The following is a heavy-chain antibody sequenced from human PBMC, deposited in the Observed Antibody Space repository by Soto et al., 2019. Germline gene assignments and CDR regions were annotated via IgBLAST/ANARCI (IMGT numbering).Heavy chain of an antibody. CDR3: ARHGAPYYYYGMDV. D-gene: IGHD3-16*01. CDR1: GGSISSSSYY. J-gene: IGHJ6*02. V-gene: IGHV4-39*01. CDR2: IYYSGST. Sequence: PSETLSLTCTVSGGSISSSSYYWGWIRQPPGKGLEWIGSIYYSGSTYYNPSLKSRVTISVDTSKNQFSLKLSSVTAADTAVYYCARHGAPYYYYGMDVWGQGTTVTVSS.